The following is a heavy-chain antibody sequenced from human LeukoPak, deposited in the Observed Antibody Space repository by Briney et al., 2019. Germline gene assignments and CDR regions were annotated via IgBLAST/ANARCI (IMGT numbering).Heavy chain of an antibody. J-gene: IGHJ4*02. Sequence: SETLSLTCTVSAGSINSPDYYWGWIRQPPGKGLEWVGIIYYSGDTYYNPSLKSRVTISIDTSKNQFSLKLYSVTAADTAVYYCARDRPYCGGDCYPFDYWGQGTLVTVSS. CDR1: AGSINSPDYY. V-gene: IGHV4-39*07. D-gene: IGHD2-21*01. CDR2: IYYSGDT. CDR3: ARDRPYCGGDCYPFDY.